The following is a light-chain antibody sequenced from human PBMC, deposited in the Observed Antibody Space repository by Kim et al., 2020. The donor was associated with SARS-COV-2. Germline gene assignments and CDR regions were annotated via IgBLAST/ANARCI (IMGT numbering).Light chain of an antibody. CDR3: SSYTSSSTYV. CDR2: DVS. V-gene: IGLV2-14*01. CDR1: SSDVSGYNY. J-gene: IGLJ1*01. Sequence: QSALTQPASVSGSPGQSITISCTGTSSDVSGYNYVSWYQQHPGKAPKLMIYDVSKRPSGVSHRFSGSKSVNTASLTISALQAEDEADYYCSSYTSSSTYVFGTGTKV.